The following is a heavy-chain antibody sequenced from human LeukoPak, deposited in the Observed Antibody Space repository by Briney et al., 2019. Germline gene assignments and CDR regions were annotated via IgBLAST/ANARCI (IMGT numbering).Heavy chain of an antibody. D-gene: IGHD5-24*01. CDR2: INTNTGNP. Sequence: ASVKVSCKASGYTFTSYAMNWVRQAPGQGLEWMGWINTNTGNPTYAQGFTGRFVFSLDTSVSTAYLQISSLKGEDTAVYYCARAGSGWLQFADFDYWGQGTLVTVSS. CDR1: GYTFTSYA. J-gene: IGHJ4*02. CDR3: ARAGSGWLQFADFDY. V-gene: IGHV7-4-1*02.